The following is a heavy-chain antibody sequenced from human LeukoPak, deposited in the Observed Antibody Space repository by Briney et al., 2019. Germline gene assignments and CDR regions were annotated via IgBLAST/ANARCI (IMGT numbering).Heavy chain of an antibody. CDR1: GGSISSGGYY. Sequence: SQTLSLTCTVSGGSISSGGYYWNWIRQPPGKGLEWIAEINPDGNTNSNPSLKSRVTMSVDTSKNQFTLNLTSVTAADTAVYYCAKSARYCSTTSCSHRTWFDPWGQGTLVTVSS. V-gene: IGHV4-31*03. J-gene: IGHJ5*02. D-gene: IGHD2-2*01. CDR3: AKSARYCSTTSCSHRTWFDP. CDR2: INPDGNT.